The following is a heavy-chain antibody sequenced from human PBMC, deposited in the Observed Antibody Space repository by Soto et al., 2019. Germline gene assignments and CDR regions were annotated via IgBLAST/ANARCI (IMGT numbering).Heavy chain of an antibody. CDR2: MKEDGSEK. D-gene: IGHD3-16*01. Sequence: EVQLVESGGGLVQPGGSLRLSCVASGFTFSHYWMTWVRQAPGKGLEWVANMKEDGSEKNYVDSVKGRFTISRDNAKNSLYLQMNSLRAEDTAMYYCARGGSESDYWGQGTLVTVSS. J-gene: IGHJ4*02. V-gene: IGHV3-7*01. CDR3: ARGGSESDY. CDR1: GFTFSHYW.